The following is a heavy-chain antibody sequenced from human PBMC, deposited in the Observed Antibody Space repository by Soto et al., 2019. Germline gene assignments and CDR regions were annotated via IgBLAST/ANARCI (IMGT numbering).Heavy chain of an antibody. V-gene: IGHV3-73*02. J-gene: IGHJ4*02. CDR2: IRSKANSYAT. CDR1: GFTFSGSA. D-gene: IGHD3-3*01. Sequence: EVQLVEYGGGLVQPGGSLKLSGAASGFTFSGSAMHWVRQASWKGLEWVGRIRSKANSYATAYAVSVKGKFTISRDDARNKAYLQMNSLKYEDTAVYYCARGVYDFWGGAPKGLDYWGQGSVVIVCS. CDR3: ARGVYDFWGGAPKGLDY.